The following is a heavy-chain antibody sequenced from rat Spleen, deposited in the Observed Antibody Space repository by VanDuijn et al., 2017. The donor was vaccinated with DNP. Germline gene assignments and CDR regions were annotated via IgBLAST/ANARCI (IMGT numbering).Heavy chain of an antibody. CDR1: GFTFSDYY. CDR2: IRYDGGIT. Sequence: EVQLVESGGGLVQPGRSLKLSCAASGFTFSDYYMAWVRQAPTKGLEWVAYIRYDGGITKYGDSVKGRFTISRDNAKNTLYLQMNSLRSEETATYYCARHGEVHLRYAMDAWGQGTSVTVSS. D-gene: IGHD1-5*01. J-gene: IGHJ4*01. CDR3: ARHGEVHLRYAMDA. V-gene: IGHV5-22*01.